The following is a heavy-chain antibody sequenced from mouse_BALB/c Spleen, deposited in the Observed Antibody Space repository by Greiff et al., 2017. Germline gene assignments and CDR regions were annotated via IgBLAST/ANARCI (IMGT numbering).Heavy chain of an antibody. J-gene: IGHJ3*01. CDR2: ISSGGST. D-gene: IGHD1-1*01. CDR3: AREYGSSWGFAY. V-gene: IGHV5-6-5*01. Sequence: EVQLVESGGGLVKPGGSLKLSCAASGFTFSSYAMSWVRQTPEKRLEWVASISSGGSTYYPDSVKGRFTISRDNARNILYLQMSSLRSEDTAMYYCAREYGSSWGFAYWGQGTLVTVSA. CDR1: GFTFSSYA.